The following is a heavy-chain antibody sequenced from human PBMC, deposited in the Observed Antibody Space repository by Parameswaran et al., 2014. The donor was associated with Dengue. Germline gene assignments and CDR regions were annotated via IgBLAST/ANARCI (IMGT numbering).Heavy chain of an antibody. V-gene: IGHV1-46*01. CDR3: ARDRTLYYDSSGYYC. Sequence: WVRQAPGQGLEWMGIINPSGGSTSYAQKFQGRVTMTRDTSTSTVYMELSSLRSEDTAVYYCARDRTLYYDSSGYYCWGQGTLVTVSS. CDR2: INPSGGST. J-gene: IGHJ4*02. D-gene: IGHD3-22*01.